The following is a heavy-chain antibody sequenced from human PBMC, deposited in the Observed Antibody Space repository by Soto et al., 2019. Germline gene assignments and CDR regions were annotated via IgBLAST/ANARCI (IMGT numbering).Heavy chain of an antibody. J-gene: IGHJ3*02. CDR2: ICYSGST. CDR3: ARVIDTVATGGNAFDI. V-gene: IGHV4-31*03. CDR1: GGSIISGGYY. Sequence: SQTLSLTCTVSGGSIISGGYYWSLIRQHPGKGLEWIGYICYSGSTYYNPSLKSRVTISVDTSKNQFSLKLSSMTAADTAVYYCARVIDTVATGGNAFDIWGQGTMVTVSS. D-gene: IGHD5-12*01.